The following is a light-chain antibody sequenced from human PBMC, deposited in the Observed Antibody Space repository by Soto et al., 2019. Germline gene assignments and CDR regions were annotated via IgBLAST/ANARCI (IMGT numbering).Light chain of an antibody. CDR1: ESVSNN. Sequence: EIVMTQSPATLSLSPGERATLSCRASESVSNNLAWYQQKAGQAPRLLIYGASTRATGIPARFSGSGSGTEITLTISSLQSEDFAVYYCQQYSIWRTFGQGTKVDIK. CDR3: QQYSIWRT. V-gene: IGKV3-15*01. CDR2: GAS. J-gene: IGKJ1*01.